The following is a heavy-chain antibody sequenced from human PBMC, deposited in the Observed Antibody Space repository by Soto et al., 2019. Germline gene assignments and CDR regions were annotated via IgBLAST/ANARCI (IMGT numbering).Heavy chain of an antibody. V-gene: IGHV1-2*02. J-gene: IGHJ6*02. D-gene: IGHD6-19*01. CDR3: ARDGGQYSSGWYYYYYGMDV. CDR1: GYTFTGYY. CDR2: INPNSGGT. Sequence: ASVKVSCKASGYTFTGYYMHWVRQAPGQGLEWMGWINPNSGGTNYAQKFQGRVTMTRDTSISTAYMELSRLRSDDTAVYYCARDGGQYSSGWYYYYYGMDVWGQGTTVTVSS.